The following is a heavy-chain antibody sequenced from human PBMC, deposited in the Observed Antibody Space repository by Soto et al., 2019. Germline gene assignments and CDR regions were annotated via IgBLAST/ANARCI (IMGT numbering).Heavy chain of an antibody. Sequence: GGSLRLSCIGSGFTFGDHAMSWFRQAPGKGLEWVGFIRSKAYGGTTEYAASVKGRFTIPRDDSNSIAYLQMNSLKTEDTAVYYCQYQLLAYYYGMDVWGQGTTVTVSS. CDR1: GFTFGDHA. V-gene: IGHV3-49*03. CDR2: IRSKAYGGTT. CDR3: QYQLLAYYYGMDV. D-gene: IGHD2-2*01. J-gene: IGHJ6*02.